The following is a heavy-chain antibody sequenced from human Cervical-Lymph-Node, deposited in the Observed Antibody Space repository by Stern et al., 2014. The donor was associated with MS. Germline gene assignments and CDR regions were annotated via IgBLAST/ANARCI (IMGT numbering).Heavy chain of an antibody. Sequence: VQLVQSGGGVVQPGRSLRLSCAASGFTFSSYGMHWVRQAPGQGLEWVAGIRYDGSNKYYADSVKGRFTISRDNSKNTLYLQMNSLRAEDTAVYYCARGSPQQLVADYWGQGTLVTVSS. J-gene: IGHJ4*02. V-gene: IGHV3-33*01. CDR3: ARGSPQQLVADY. CDR2: IRYDGSNK. CDR1: GFTFSSYG. D-gene: IGHD6-13*01.